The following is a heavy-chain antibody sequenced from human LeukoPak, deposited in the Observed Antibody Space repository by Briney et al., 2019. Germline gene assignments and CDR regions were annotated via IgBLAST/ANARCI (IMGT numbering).Heavy chain of an antibody. D-gene: IGHD3-22*01. J-gene: IGHJ4*02. Sequence: GGSLRLSCAASGFTFSNAWMSWVRQAPGKGLEWVGRIKRKTDGGTTDYAAPVKGRFTISRDDATSTLYLQMNSLETEDTAVYYCTTDTRRVVVPKWGPGTLVTVSS. V-gene: IGHV3-15*05. CDR1: GFTFSNAW. CDR3: TTDTRRVVVPK. CDR2: IKRKTDGGTT.